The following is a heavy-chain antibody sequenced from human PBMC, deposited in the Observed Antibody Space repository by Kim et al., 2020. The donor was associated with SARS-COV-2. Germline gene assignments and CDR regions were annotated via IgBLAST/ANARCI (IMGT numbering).Heavy chain of an antibody. V-gene: IGHV1-46*01. CDR3: ARVAARLEVPFDF. J-gene: IGHJ4*02. CDR1: GYTFISYY. D-gene: IGHD6-6*01. CDR2: INPGGGTT. Sequence: ASVKVSCKASGYTFISYYMHWVRQAPGQGLEWMGIINPGGGTTTYAQKFKGRVTMTRDTSTTTVYMELSSLRSEDTAVYYCARVAARLEVPFDFWGQGTLLTVSS.